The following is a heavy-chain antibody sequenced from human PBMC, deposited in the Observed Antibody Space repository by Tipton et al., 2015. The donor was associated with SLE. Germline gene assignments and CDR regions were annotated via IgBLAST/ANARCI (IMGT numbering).Heavy chain of an antibody. D-gene: IGHD3-16*01. CDR3: ARATVGDMDV. CDR1: GGSISSHY. V-gene: IGHV4-59*11. J-gene: IGHJ6*03. CDR2: IYYSGST. Sequence: TLSLTCTVSGGSISSHYWSWIRQPPGKGLEWIGYIYYSGSTNYNPSLKSRVTISVDTSKNQFSLKLSSVTAADTAVYYCARATVGDMDVWGKGTTVTVSS.